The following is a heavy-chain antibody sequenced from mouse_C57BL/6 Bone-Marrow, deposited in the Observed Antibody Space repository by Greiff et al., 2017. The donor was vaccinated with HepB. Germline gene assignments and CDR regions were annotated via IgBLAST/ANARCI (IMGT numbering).Heavy chain of an antibody. J-gene: IGHJ3*01. CDR3: TTPPYGSRRTWFAY. CDR1: GFNIKDDY. V-gene: IGHV14-4*01. Sequence: EVQLQQSGAELVRPGASVKLSCTASGFNIKDDYMHWVKQRPEQGLEWIGWIDPENGDTEYASKFQGKATIPADTSSNTAYLQLSSLTSEDTAVYYCTTPPYGSRRTWFAYWGQGTLVTVSA. CDR2: IDPENGDT. D-gene: IGHD1-1*01.